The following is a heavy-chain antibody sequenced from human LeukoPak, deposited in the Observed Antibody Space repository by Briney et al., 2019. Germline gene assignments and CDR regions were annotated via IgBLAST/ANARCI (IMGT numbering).Heavy chain of an antibody. V-gene: IGHV3-15*01. CDR2: FRSKTDGGII. CDR1: GFTFSDAW. CDR3: TREPEILQGEEPGPDP. Sequence: PGGSLRLSCAASGFTFSDAWMSWVRQAPGKGLEWVGRFRSKTDGGIIEYAAPVKGRFTISRDDSKNTLYLQMNSLKTEDTAVYYCTREPEILQGEEPGPDPWGQGTLVTVSS. D-gene: IGHD1-26*01. J-gene: IGHJ5*02.